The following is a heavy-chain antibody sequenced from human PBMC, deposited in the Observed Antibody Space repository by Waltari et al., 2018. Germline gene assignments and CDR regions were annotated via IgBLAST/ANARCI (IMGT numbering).Heavy chain of an antibody. CDR1: GGSISGYY. J-gene: IGHJ5*02. D-gene: IGHD3-10*01. CDR3: AREIDRGPGGWFDP. V-gene: IGHV4-4*07. CDR2: VDTSGST. Sequence: QVQLQESGPGLVKPSETLSLTCTVSGGSISGYYWNWIRQPAGKGLEWIGRVDTSGSTNYNPSLKSRVTMSVDTSKNQVSLKPSSVTAADTAVYFCAREIDRGPGGWFDPWGQGTLVTGAS.